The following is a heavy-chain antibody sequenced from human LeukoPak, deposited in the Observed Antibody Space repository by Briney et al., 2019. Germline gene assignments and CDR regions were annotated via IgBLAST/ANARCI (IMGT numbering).Heavy chain of an antibody. V-gene: IGHV4-39*07. J-gene: IGHJ6*03. CDR1: GGSISSSSYY. D-gene: IGHD1-26*01. Sequence: SETLSLTCTVSGGSISSSSYYWGWIRQPPGKGLEWIGSIYYSGSTYYNPSLKSRVTVSVDTSKNQLSLKLSSVTAADTAVYYCARGKWELLYYYYYMDVWGKGTTVTVSS. CDR3: ARGKWELLYYYYYMDV. CDR2: IYYSGST.